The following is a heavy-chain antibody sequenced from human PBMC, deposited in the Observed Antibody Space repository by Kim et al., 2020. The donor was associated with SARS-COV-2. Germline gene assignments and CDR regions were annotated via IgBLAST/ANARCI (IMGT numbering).Heavy chain of an antibody. J-gene: IGHJ4*02. CDR2: INHSGST. Sequence: SETLSLTCAVYGGSFSGYYWSWIRQPPGKGLEWIGEINHSGSTNYNPSLKSRVTISVDTSKNQFSLKLSSVTAADTAVYYCARAGYSSSWYGGLDYWGQGTLVTVSS. V-gene: IGHV4-34*01. CDR3: ARAGYSSSWYGGLDY. CDR1: GGSFSGYY. D-gene: IGHD6-13*01.